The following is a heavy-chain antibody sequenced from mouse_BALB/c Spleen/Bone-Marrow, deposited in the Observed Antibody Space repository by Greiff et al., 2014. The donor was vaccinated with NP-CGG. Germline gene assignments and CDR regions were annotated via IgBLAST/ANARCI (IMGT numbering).Heavy chain of an antibody. CDR1: GYTFTDYA. V-gene: IGHV1-67*01. Sequence: QVQLQQPGPELVRPGVSVKISCKGSGYTFTDYAMNWVKQSHAKSLEWIGVISTYSGNTNYNQKFKGKATMTVDKSSSTAYMELARLTSEDSAIYYCARYGYGSSYYAMDYWGQGTSVTVSS. CDR2: ISTYSGNT. J-gene: IGHJ4*01. D-gene: IGHD1-1*01. CDR3: ARYGYGSSYYAMDY.